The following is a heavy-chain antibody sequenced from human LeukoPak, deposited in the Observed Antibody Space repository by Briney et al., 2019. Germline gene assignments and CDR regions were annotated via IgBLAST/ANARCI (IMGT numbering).Heavy chain of an antibody. Sequence: SETLSLTCTVSGGSISSGDYYWSWIRQPPGKGLEWIGYIYYSGSTYYNPSLKSRVTISVDTSKNQFSLKLSSVTAADTAVYYCARQRGYSYGYGITYTFDIWGQGTMVTVSS. CDR3: ARQRGYSYGYGITYTFDI. V-gene: IGHV4-30-4*01. D-gene: IGHD5-18*01. CDR1: GGSISSGDYY. CDR2: IYYSGST. J-gene: IGHJ3*02.